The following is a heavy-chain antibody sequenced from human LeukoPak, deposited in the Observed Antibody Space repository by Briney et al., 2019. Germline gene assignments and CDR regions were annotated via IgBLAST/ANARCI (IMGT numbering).Heavy chain of an antibody. J-gene: IGHJ5*02. V-gene: IGHV3-53*01. Sequence: PGGSLRLSCAASGFTFSSYAMSWVRQAPGKGLEWVSVIYSGGSTYYADSVKGRFTISRDNSKNTLYLQMNSLRAEDTAVYYCARGGDFWSGNNWFDPWGQGTLVTVSS. CDR1: GFTFSSYA. CDR2: IYSGGST. D-gene: IGHD3-3*01. CDR3: ARGGDFWSGNNWFDP.